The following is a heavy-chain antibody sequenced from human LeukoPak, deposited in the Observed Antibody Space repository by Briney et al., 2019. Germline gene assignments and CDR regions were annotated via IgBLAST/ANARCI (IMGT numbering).Heavy chain of an antibody. J-gene: IGHJ6*03. Sequence: ASVKVSCKASGYTFTSYGISWVRQAPGQGLEWMGWISAYNGNTNYAQKLQGRVTMTTDTSTSTAYMELRSLRSDDTAVYYCARAGRGYCSSTSCHKVYYYYMDVWGKGTTVTVSS. CDR1: GYTFTSYG. CDR2: ISAYNGNT. D-gene: IGHD2-2*02. CDR3: ARAGRGYCSSTSCHKVYYYYMDV. V-gene: IGHV1-18*01.